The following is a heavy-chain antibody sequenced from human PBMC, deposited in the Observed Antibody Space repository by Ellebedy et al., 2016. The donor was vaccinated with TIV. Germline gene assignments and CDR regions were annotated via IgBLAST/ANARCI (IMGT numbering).Heavy chain of an antibody. D-gene: IGHD3-10*01. CDR2: IYYSGST. CDR1: GGSVSSASYY. Sequence: SETLSLXXTVSGGSVSSASYYWSWIRQPPGKGLEWIGHIYYSGSTNYNPSLKSRVAISVYTSRNQFSLNLNSVTAADTAVYYCARAGITLVRGLTPYFDSWGQGTLVAVSS. V-gene: IGHV4-61*01. CDR3: ARAGITLVRGLTPYFDS. J-gene: IGHJ4*02.